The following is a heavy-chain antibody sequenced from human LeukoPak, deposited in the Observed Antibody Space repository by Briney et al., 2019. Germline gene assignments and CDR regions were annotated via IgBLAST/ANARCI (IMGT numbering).Heavy chain of an antibody. Sequence: SVKVSCKASGFTFTSSAMQWVRQARGQRPEWIGWIVVGSGNTNYAQKFQERVTITRDMSTSTAYMELSSLRSEDTAVYYCAADRSGIYYGSGSYSRYYYMDVWGKGTTVTISS. CDR2: IVVGSGNT. CDR3: AADRSGIYYGSGSYSRYYYMDV. D-gene: IGHD3-10*01. V-gene: IGHV1-58*02. J-gene: IGHJ6*03. CDR1: GFTFTSSA.